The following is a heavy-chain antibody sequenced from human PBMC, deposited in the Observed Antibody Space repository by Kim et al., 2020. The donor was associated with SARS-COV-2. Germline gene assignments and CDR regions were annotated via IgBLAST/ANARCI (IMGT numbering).Heavy chain of an antibody. J-gene: IGHJ5*02. CDR1: GFTFSSYW. Sequence: GGSLRLSCAASGFTFSSYWMSWVRQAPGKGLEWVANIKQDGSEKYYVDSVKGRFTISRDNAKNSLYLQMNSLRAEDTAVYYCARDVGFIVATSDYFYGGGGWFDPWGQGTLVTVSS. CDR3: ARDVGFIVATSDYFYGGGGWFDP. D-gene: IGHD5-12*01. CDR2: IKQDGSEK. V-gene: IGHV3-7*01.